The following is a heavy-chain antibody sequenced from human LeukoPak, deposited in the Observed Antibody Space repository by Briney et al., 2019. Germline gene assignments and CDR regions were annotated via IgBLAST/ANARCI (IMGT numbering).Heavy chain of an antibody. D-gene: IGHD3-22*01. Sequence: LGGSLRLSCAVSGTTLRNYDIRWVRQAPGKGLEWVAGMRDRGGRTNYADSVKGRFTNSRDNPQNTTYPQMNSLSAEDTAVYFCAKRGVVIRVILVGFHKEAYYCDSWGQGALVTVSS. J-gene: IGHJ4*02. CDR2: MRDRGGRT. CDR1: GTTLRNYD. CDR3: AKRGVVIRVILVGFHKEAYYCDS. V-gene: IGHV3-23*01.